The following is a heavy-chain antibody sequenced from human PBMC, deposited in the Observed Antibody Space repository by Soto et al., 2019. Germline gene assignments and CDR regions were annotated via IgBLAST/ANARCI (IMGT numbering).Heavy chain of an antibody. J-gene: IGHJ2*01. D-gene: IGHD2-2*01. CDR3: AIRTGQLAIISEFDGDWFFEV. Sequence: GASVKVSCKASGYTFTDYYIHCVRQAPGQGLEWVGWINPDSGGTNLAQRFQGRVTMTSDTSINTAYMELSSLRSDDTAVYYCAIRTGQLAIISEFDGDWFFEVWGRGTLVTVS. CDR2: INPDSGGT. CDR1: GYTFTDYY. V-gene: IGHV1-2*02.